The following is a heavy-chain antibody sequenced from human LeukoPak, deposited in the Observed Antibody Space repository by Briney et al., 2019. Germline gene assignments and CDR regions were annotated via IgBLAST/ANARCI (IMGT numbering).Heavy chain of an antibody. CDR2: IYSGGST. Sequence: PGGSLRLSCAASGFTVSSNYMSWVRQAPGKGLEWVSVIYSGGSTYYADSVKGRFTISRDSSKNTLYLQMNSLRTEDTAVYYCAKDFVPRGGSYFPGFDYWGLGTLVIVSS. J-gene: IGHJ4*02. CDR1: GFTVSSNY. D-gene: IGHD1-26*01. CDR3: AKDFVPRGGSYFPGFDY. V-gene: IGHV3-53*01.